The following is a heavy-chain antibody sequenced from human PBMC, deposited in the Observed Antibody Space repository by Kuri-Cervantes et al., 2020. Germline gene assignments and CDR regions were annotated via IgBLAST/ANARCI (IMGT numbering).Heavy chain of an antibody. CDR1: VFSLSPSGMR. J-gene: IGHJ4*02. D-gene: IGHD5-24*01. CDR2: IYWNDDK. CDR3: AHSLNGYNTHFDF. Sequence: SAPTLVKPTQTLPLTFTFSVFSLSPSGMRASWSRQPPGEALDWLALIYWNDDKRYSPSLKSRLTINKDTTKNQVVRTMTTVDPVDTATYYCAHSLNGYNTHFDFWGQGALVTVSS. V-gene: IGHV2-5*08.